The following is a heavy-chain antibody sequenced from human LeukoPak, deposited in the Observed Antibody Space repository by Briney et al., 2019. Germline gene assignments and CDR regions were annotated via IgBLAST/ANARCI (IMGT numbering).Heavy chain of an antibody. CDR1: GFTFSSYS. CDR2: ISSSSSTI. Sequence: PGGSLRLSCAASGFTFSSYSMNWVRQAPGKGLEWVSYISSSSSTIYYADSVKGRFTISRDNAKNSLYLQMNSLRAEDTAVYYCARDRAGDGGGRVDYWGQGTLVTVSS. D-gene: IGHD3-16*01. V-gene: IGHV3-48*01. J-gene: IGHJ4*02. CDR3: ARDRAGDGGGRVDY.